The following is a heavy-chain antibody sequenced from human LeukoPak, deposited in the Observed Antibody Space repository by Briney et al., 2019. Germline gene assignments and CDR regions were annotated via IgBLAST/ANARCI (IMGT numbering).Heavy chain of an antibody. V-gene: IGHV1-18*01. CDR3: ARDSSSWSEPDY. Sequence: ASVKVSCKASGYTFTSDGISWVRQAPGQGLEWMGWISAYNGNTNYAQKLQGRVTMTTDTSTSTAYMELRSLRSDDTAVYYCARDSSSWSEPDYWGQGTLVTVSS. CDR2: ISAYNGNT. D-gene: IGHD6-13*01. J-gene: IGHJ4*02. CDR1: GYTFTSDG.